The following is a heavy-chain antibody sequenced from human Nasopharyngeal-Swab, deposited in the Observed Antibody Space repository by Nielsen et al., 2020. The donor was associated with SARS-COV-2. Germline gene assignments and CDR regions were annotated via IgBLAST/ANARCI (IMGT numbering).Heavy chain of an antibody. CDR3: ARVLDGYNGFDY. D-gene: IGHD5-24*01. V-gene: IGHV3-53*01. Sequence: GGSLRLSCAASGLSVSSNYMSWARQAPGKGLEWVSIIYPGGSTYYADSVKGRFTISRDSSWNTLYLQMNSLTAEDTAVYYCARVLDGYNGFDYWGQGTLVTVSS. CDR1: GLSVSSNY. J-gene: IGHJ4*02. CDR2: IYPGGST.